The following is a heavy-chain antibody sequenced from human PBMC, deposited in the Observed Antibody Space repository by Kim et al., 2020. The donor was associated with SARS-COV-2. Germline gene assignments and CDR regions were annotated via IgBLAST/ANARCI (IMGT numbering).Heavy chain of an antibody. D-gene: IGHD5-12*01. CDR1: GFTFSSYG. J-gene: IGHJ4*02. CDR2: ISYDGSNK. V-gene: IGHV3-30*18. CDR3: AKSRDGYNGPGDY. Sequence: GGSLRLSCAASGFTFSSYGMHWVRQAPGKGLEWVAVISYDGSNKYYADSVKGRFTISRDNSKNTLYLQMNNLRAEDTAVYYCAKSRDGYNGPGDYWGQGTLVTVSS.